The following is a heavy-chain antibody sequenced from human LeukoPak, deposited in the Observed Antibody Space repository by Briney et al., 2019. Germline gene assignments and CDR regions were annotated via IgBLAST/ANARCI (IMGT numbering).Heavy chain of an antibody. V-gene: IGHV3-33*06. J-gene: IGHJ4*02. CDR2: IWYDGINK. CDR1: GFTFSSYG. D-gene: IGHD5-12*01. Sequence: PGGSLRLSCGASGFTFSSYGMHWVRQAPGKGLEWVAVIWYDGINKYYADSVKGRFTISRDNSKNTLYLQMNSLRAEDTAVYYCAKDRMVANYHFDYWGQGTLVTVSS. CDR3: AKDRMVANYHFDY.